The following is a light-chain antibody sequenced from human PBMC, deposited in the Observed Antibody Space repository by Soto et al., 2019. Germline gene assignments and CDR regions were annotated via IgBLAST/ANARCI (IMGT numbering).Light chain of an antibody. Sequence: QAVVTQAPSLTVSPGGTVTLTCGSSTGAVTSNHHPYWFQQKAGQAPRTLIYDTSNKHSWTPARFSGSLLGDKAALTLSGAQPEDEAQYYCLLSYNAARVFGGGTKVTVL. CDR3: LLSYNAARV. V-gene: IGLV7-46*01. J-gene: IGLJ2*01. CDR2: DTS. CDR1: TGAVTSNHH.